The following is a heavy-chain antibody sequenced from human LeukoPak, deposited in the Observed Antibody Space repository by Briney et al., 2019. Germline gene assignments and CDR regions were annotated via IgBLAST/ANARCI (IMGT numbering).Heavy chain of an antibody. D-gene: IGHD3-22*01. CDR2: IYPGDSGA. CDR1: GYTFDIYW. J-gene: IGHJ4*02. V-gene: IGHV5-51*01. CDR3: ARHDRSGNYIDN. Sequence: GESLKISCKASGYTFDIYWIGWVRQVPGKGLEWMGIIYPGDSGARYSPSFQGQVTISSDKSITTTYLQWSSLKASDTAIYYCARHDRSGNYIDNWGQGTLVTVSS.